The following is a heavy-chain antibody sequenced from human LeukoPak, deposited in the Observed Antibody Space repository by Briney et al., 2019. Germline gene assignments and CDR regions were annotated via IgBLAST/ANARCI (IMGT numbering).Heavy chain of an antibody. CDR2: ISSSGST. CDR3: ARVRFLAAAGIYYFDY. D-gene: IGHD6-13*01. CDR1: GDSISSGDYY. V-gene: IGHV4-61*02. Sequence: PSETLSLTCTVSGDSISSGDYYWSWIRQPAGKGLEWIGRISSSGSTNYNPSLNSRVTISVDKSKNQFSLKLSSVTAADTAVYYCARVRFLAAAGIYYFDYWGQGTLVTVSS. J-gene: IGHJ4*02.